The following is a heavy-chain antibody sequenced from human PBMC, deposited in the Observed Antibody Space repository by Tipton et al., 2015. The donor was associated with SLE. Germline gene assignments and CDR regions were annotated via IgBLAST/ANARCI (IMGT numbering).Heavy chain of an antibody. J-gene: IGHJ6*03. V-gene: IGHV3-21*06. CDR2: IDDSSNYI. Sequence: SLRLSCTASGFTFSSYSLNWVRQAPGKGLEWVSAIDDSSNYIYYADSLKGRFTTSRDNAKNSLYLQMNGLRAEDTAVYYCAGGRITMVRGRRSYYYMDVWGKGTTVTVSS. D-gene: IGHD3-10*01. CDR1: GFTFSSYS. CDR3: AGGRITMVRGRRSYYYMDV.